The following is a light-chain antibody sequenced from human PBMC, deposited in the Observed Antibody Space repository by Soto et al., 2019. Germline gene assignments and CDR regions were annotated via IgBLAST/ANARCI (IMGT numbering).Light chain of an antibody. CDR1: QIIATSY. CDR2: GAS. CDR3: QQYDSSSPWA. V-gene: IGKV3-20*01. J-gene: IGKJ1*01. Sequence: EIVLTQSPGTLSLFPGERATLSCRASQIIATSYLAWYQQKPGQAPRLLIYGASSRATDIPDRFSGSGSGTDFTLTISRLEPEDSALYYCQQYDSSSPWAFGQGTKVEIK.